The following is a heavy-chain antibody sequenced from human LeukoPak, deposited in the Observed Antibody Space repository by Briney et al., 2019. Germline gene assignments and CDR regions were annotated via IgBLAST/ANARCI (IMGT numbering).Heavy chain of an antibody. D-gene: IGHD6-13*01. Sequence: PSETLSLTCTVSGGSIRSYYWSWIRQPPGKGLEWIGYISYSGSTNYNPSLKSRVTISVDTSKNQFSLKLSSVTAADTAVYYCARRKITAAGTYYFDYWGQGTLVTVSS. J-gene: IGHJ4*02. CDR1: GGSIRSYY. CDR3: ARRKITAAGTYYFDY. CDR2: ISYSGST. V-gene: IGHV4-59*08.